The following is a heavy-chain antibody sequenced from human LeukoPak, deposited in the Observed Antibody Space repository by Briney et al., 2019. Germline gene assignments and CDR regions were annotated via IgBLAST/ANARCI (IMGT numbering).Heavy chain of an antibody. CDR2: IYYSGST. CDR3: ARLRNGFTGNY. D-gene: IGHD1-1*01. Sequence: PSETLSLTCTVSGGSISSSSYYWGWIRQPPGKGLEWIGSIYYSGSTYYNPSLKSRVTISVDTSKNQFSLKLSSVTAADTAVYYCARLRNGFTGNYWGQGTLVTVSS. CDR1: GGSISSSSYY. J-gene: IGHJ4*02. V-gene: IGHV4-39*01.